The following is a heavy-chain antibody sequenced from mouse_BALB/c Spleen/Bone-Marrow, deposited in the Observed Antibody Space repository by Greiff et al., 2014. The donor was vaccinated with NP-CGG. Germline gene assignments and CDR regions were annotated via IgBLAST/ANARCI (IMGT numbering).Heavy chain of an antibody. V-gene: IGHV14-3*02. CDR3: AKYYYGNSLFAY. CDR1: GFNIKDTY. J-gene: IGHJ3*01. Sequence: EVQLQQSGAELVEPGASVKLSCTASGFNIKDTYMHWVKQRPEQGLEWIGRIDPANGNTKYDPKFQGKATITADTSSNTAYLQLSGLTSEDTAVYYCAKYYYGNSLFAYWGQGTLVTVSA. CDR2: IDPANGNT. D-gene: IGHD1-1*01.